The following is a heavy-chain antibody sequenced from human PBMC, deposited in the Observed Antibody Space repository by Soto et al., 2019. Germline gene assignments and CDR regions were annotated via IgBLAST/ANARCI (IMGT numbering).Heavy chain of an antibody. D-gene: IGHD2-2*01. CDR2: LNPNSGAT. J-gene: IGHJ4*02. CDR1: EYTFTDNY. CDR3: ARQSCGSTSCFYDY. Sequence: GASVKVSCKTSEYTFTDNYIYWIRQAPGQGLEWMGWLNPNSGATDFAQRFQGRVTLTSDTSISTAYMELNRLTSDGTAVFYCARQSCGSTSCFYDYWGPGTLVTVSS. V-gene: IGHV1-2*02.